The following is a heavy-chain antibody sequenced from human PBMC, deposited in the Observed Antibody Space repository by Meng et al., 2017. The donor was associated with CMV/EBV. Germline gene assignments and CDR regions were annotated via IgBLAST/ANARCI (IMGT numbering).Heavy chain of an antibody. V-gene: IGHV3-21*01. CDR2: ISSSSSYI. D-gene: IGHD2-2*02. Sequence: FSSYSRTWGRQAPVKGLEWVSSISSSSSYIYYADSVKGRFTISRDNAKNSLYLQMNSLRAEDTAVYYCARDLGGCSSTSCYKGWFDPWGQGTLVTVSS. J-gene: IGHJ5*02. CDR3: ARDLGGCSSTSCYKGWFDP. CDR1: FSSYS.